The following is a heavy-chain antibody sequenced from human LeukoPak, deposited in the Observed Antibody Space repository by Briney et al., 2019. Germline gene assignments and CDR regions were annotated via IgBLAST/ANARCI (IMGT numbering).Heavy chain of an antibody. J-gene: IGHJ4*02. CDR2: ISAYNGNT. D-gene: IGHD3-10*01. V-gene: IGHV1-18*01. CDR1: GYTSTSYG. Sequence: ASVKVSCKASGYTSTSYGISWVRQAPGQGLEWMGWISAYNGNTNYAQKLQGRVTMTTDTSTSTAYMELRSLRSDDTAVYYCARGRITMVRGDFDYWGQGTLVTVSS. CDR3: ARGRITMVRGDFDY.